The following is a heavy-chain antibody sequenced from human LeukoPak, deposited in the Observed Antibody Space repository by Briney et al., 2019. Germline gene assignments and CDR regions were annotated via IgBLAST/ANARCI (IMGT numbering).Heavy chain of an antibody. CDR1: RESVSSNRAA. J-gene: IGHJ4*02. V-gene: IGHV6-1*01. D-gene: IGHD6-13*01. CDR3: ARDRDSSSWDYFDY. CDR2: TYYRSKWYN. Sequence: SQTHALTLAISRESVSSNRAAWNWIRPSPSRGLEWLGRTYYRSKWYNDYAVSVKSRITIHPDTSKNQFSLQLNSVTPEDTAVYYCARDRDSSSWDYFDYWGQGTLVTVSS.